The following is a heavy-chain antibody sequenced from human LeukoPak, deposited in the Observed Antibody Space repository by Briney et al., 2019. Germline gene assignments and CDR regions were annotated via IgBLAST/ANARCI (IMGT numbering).Heavy chain of an antibody. D-gene: IGHD4-17*01. V-gene: IGHV4-59*01. CDR1: GGSISSYY. J-gene: IGHJ4*02. Sequence: PSETLSLTCTGSGGSISSYYWSWIRQPPGKGLEWIGYIYYSGSTNYNPSLKSRVTISVDTSKNQFSLKLSSVTAADTAVYYCARATYGDYGSNFDYWGQGTLVTVSS. CDR2: IYYSGST. CDR3: ARATYGDYGSNFDY.